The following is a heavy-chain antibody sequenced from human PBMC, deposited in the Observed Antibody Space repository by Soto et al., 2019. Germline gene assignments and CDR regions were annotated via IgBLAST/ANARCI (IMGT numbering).Heavy chain of an antibody. CDR3: AAGRYFGDY. V-gene: IGHV3-33*01. Sequence: QVQLVESGGGVVQPGRSLRLSCAASGFSFSNYGMQWVRQAPGKGLEWVAIIWYDGSDKYYEDSVKGRFTISRDNSKNTLYLQMNSLRAEDTAAYYCAAGRYFGDYWGQGTLVTVSP. CDR1: GFSFSNYG. D-gene: IGHD3-10*01. J-gene: IGHJ4*02. CDR2: IWYDGSDK.